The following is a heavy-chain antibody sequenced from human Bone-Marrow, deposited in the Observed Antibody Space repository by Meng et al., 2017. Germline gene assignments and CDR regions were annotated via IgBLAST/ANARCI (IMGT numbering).Heavy chain of an antibody. Sequence: LSLTCGASEFTFSTYWMTWVRQAPGKGLEWVANINQDGSEKYYVDSVKGRFTISRDNAKNSLYLQMNSLRADDTAVFYYARDGRGYGMDVWGQGTTVTVSS. V-gene: IGHV3-7*01. CDR2: INQDGSEK. J-gene: IGHJ6*02. CDR1: EFTFSTYW. D-gene: IGHD3-10*01. CDR3: ARDGRGYGMDV.